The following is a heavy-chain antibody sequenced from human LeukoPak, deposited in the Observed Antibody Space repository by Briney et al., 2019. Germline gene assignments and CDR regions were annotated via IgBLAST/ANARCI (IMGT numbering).Heavy chain of an antibody. CDR2: ISSSSSYI. D-gene: IGHD3-22*01. J-gene: IGHJ4*02. V-gene: IGHV3-21*01. CDR3: ARETAMIVVVTRAFYFDY. Sequence: GGSLRLSCAASGFTFSSYSMNWVRQAPGKGLEWVSSISSSSSYIYYADSVKGRFTISRDNAKSSLYLQMNSLRAEDTAVYYCARETAMIVVVTRAFYFDYWGQGTLVTASS. CDR1: GFTFSSYS.